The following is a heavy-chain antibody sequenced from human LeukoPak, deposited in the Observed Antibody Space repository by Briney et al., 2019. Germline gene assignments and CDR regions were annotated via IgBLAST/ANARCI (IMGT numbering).Heavy chain of an antibody. CDR2: ISGSGGST. CDR3: AKDAGSARKFDD. CDR1: GFTFSSYA. J-gene: IGHJ4*02. D-gene: IGHD6-19*01. V-gene: IGHV3-23*01. Sequence: GGSLRLSCAASGFTFSSYAMSWVRQAPGKGLEWVSAISGSGGSTYYTDSVKGRFTISRDNSKNTLYLQMNSLRVEDTAVYYCAKDAGSARKFDDWGQGTLVTVSS.